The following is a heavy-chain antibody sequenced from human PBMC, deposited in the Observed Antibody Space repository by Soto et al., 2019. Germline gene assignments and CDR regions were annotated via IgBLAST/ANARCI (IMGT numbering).Heavy chain of an antibody. V-gene: IGHV4-34*01. CDR1: GGSFSGYH. CDR2: INHSGST. CDR3: ARLKRYCSSTSCSSLFDY. J-gene: IGHJ4*02. Sequence: PSETLSLTCAVYGGSFSGYHWSWIRQPPGKGLEWIGEINHSGSTNYNPSLKSRVTISVDTSKNQFSLKLSSVTAADTAVYYCARLKRYCSSTSCSSLFDYWGQGTLVTVLL. D-gene: IGHD2-2*01.